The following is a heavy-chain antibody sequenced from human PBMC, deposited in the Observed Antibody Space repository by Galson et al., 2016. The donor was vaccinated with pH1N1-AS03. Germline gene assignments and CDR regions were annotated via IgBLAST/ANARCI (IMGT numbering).Heavy chain of an antibody. CDR1: GYTFTGYY. J-gene: IGHJ4*02. CDR2: INPNSGGT. V-gene: IGHV1-2*02. CDR3: ARQFRGGGYDFGKDY. D-gene: IGHD5-12*01. Sequence: SVKVSCKASGYTFTGYYVHWVRQAPGQGLEWMGWINPNSGGTNYAQKFQGRFTMTRDTSISTAYMELRSLGSDDPAVYYCARQFRGGGYDFGKDYWGQGTLVTVSS.